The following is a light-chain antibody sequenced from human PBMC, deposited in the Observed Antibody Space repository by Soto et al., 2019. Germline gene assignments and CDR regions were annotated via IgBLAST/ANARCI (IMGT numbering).Light chain of an antibody. CDR1: SSNIGAGYD. Sequence: QSVLTQPPSMSGAPGQRVTISCTGSSSNIGAGYDVHWYQQLPGKAPRLLIFGNNNRPSRVPDRFSGSKSGTSATLAITGLQAEDEADYYCQSHDNSRCDTYVFGTGTKLTVL. J-gene: IGLJ1*01. V-gene: IGLV1-40*01. CDR2: GNN. CDR3: QSHDNSRCDTYV.